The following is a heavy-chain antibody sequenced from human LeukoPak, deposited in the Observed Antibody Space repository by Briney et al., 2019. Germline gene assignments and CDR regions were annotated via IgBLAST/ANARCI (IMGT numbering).Heavy chain of an antibody. CDR1: GFTFSSYG. V-gene: IGHV3-30*02. J-gene: IGHJ4*02. CDR2: IRYDGSNK. CDR3: AKDRGIVGATTYYFDY. D-gene: IGHD1-26*01. Sequence: GGSLRLSCAASGFTFSSYGMHWVRQAPGKGLEWVAFIRYDGSNKYYADSVKGRFTISRDNSKNTLYLQMNSLRAEDTAVYYCAKDRGIVGATTYYFDYWGQGTLVTVSS.